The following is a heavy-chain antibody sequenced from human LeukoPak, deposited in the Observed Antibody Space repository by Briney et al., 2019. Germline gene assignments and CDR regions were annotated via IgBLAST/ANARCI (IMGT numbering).Heavy chain of an antibody. CDR3: ARHGYSYGPDY. V-gene: IGHV4-59*01. CDR2: IYCSGST. J-gene: IGHJ4*02. Sequence: SETLSLTCTVSGGSISSDYWSWIRQPPGKGLEWIGYIYCSGSTNYNPSLKSRVTISVDTSKNQFSLKLSSVTAADTAVYYCARHGYSYGPDYWGQGTLVTVSS. CDR1: GGSISSDY. D-gene: IGHD5-18*01.